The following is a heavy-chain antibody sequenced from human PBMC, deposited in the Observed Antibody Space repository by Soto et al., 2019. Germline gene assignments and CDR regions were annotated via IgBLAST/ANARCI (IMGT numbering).Heavy chain of an antibody. Sequence: SETLSLTCAVSGGSFTSNNWWTWVRQPPGQGLEWIGEIYRTGSTNYNPSLKSRVTISLDKSENQFSLKVTSLTAADTAVYYCASSVLVTSTMNYFDLWGQGTLVTVSS. CDR3: ASSVLVTSTMNYFDL. J-gene: IGHJ4*02. D-gene: IGHD2-8*02. V-gene: IGHV4-4*02. CDR2: IYRTGST. CDR1: GGSFTSNNW.